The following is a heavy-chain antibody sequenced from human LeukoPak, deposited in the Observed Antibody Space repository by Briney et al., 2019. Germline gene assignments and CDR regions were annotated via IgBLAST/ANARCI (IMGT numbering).Heavy chain of an antibody. CDR1: GFTFSSYW. Sequence: GGSLRPSCAASGFTFSSYWMSWVRQAPGKGQEWVANIKQDGSEKYYVDSVKGRFTISRDNAKNSLYLQMNSLRAEGTAVYYCAKHPGRDGYNGLDYWGQGTPLTVSS. CDR3: AKHPGRDGYNGLDY. J-gene: IGHJ4*02. CDR2: IKQDGSEK. D-gene: IGHD5-24*01. V-gene: IGHV3-7*01.